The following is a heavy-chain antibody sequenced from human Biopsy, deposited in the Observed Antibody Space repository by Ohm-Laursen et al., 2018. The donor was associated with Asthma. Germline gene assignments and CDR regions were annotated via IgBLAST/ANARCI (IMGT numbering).Heavy chain of an antibody. CDR3: ARAVDYSHYYGIDV. Sequence: SVKVSCKTSGYTFNSAGITWVRQAPGQGLERMGWISVYNGNTKIAQKLQDRVTTITDTSTSTAYMELRSLRSDDTAVYFCARAVDYSHYYGIDVWGQGTTVTVS. CDR2: ISVYNGNT. V-gene: IGHV1-18*01. CDR1: GYTFNSAG. J-gene: IGHJ6*02. D-gene: IGHD3-10*01.